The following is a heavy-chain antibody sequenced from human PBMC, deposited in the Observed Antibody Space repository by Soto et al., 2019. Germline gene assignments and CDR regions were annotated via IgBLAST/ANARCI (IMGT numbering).Heavy chain of an antibody. CDR2: IRSKAYGGTT. Sequence: GGSLRLSCTASGFTFGDYAMSWFRQAPGKGLEWVGFIRSKAYGGTTEYAASVKGRFTISRDDSKSIAYLQMNSLKTEDTAVYYCTRDPILLWFGESLFEPWGQGTLVTVSS. V-gene: IGHV3-49*03. D-gene: IGHD3-10*01. J-gene: IGHJ5*02. CDR3: TRDPILLWFGESLFEP. CDR1: GFTFGDYA.